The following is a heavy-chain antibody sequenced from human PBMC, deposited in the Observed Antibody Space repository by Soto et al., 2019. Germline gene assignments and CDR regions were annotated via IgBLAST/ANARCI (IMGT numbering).Heavy chain of an antibody. D-gene: IGHD3-22*01. CDR3: ARDQGGYYYDSSGYQTGDAFDI. Sequence: ASVKVSCKASGYTFTSYGISWVRQAPGQGLEWMGWISAYNGNTNYAQKLQGRVTMTTDTSTSTAYMELRSLRSDDTAVYYCARDQGGYYYDSSGYQTGDAFDIWGQGTMATVSS. CDR2: ISAYNGNT. V-gene: IGHV1-18*01. J-gene: IGHJ3*02. CDR1: GYTFTSYG.